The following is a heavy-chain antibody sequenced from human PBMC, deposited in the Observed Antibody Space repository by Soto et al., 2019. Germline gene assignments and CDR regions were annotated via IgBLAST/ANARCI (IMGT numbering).Heavy chain of an antibody. CDR2: IYYSGST. V-gene: IGHV4-59*08. CDR1: GGSISSYY. CDR3: ARLVRNCSSTSCYSYYYYMDV. Sequence: SETLSLTCTVSGGSISSYYWSWIRQPPGKGLEWIGYIYYSGSTNYNPSLKSRVTISVDTSKNQFSLKLSSVTAADTAVYYCARLVRNCSSTSCYSYYYYMDVWGKGTTVTVSS. D-gene: IGHD2-2*01. J-gene: IGHJ6*03.